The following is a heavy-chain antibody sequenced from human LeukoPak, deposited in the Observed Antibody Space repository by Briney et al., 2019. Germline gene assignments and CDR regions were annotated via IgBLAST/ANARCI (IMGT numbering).Heavy chain of an antibody. Sequence: GASVKVSCKASGYTFTSYGISWVRQAPGQGLEWMGWINAGNGNTKYSQKFQGRVTITRDTSASTAYMELSSLRSEDTAVFYCARAPMGDDLLDYWGQGTLVTVSS. D-gene: IGHD3-16*01. CDR2: INAGNGNT. V-gene: IGHV1-3*01. J-gene: IGHJ4*02. CDR1: GYTFTSYG. CDR3: ARAPMGDDLLDY.